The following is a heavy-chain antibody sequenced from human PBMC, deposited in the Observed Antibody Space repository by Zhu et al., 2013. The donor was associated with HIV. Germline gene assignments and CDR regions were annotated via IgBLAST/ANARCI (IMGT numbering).Heavy chain of an antibody. CDR3: TRAPFLSLGDCRR. Sequence: QVQLVQSGAEVKKPGASVKVSCKAPPYTFTSYDISWVRQATGQGLEWMGWMNPNSGDTGYAQKFQGRVTMTRNTSISTAYMELSNLRSDDTAVYFCTRAPFLSLGDCRRWGQGNPGSPVSS. V-gene: IGHV1-8*01. D-gene: IGHD3-16*01. CDR1: PYTFTSYD. CDR2: MNPNSGDT. J-gene: IGHJ4*02.